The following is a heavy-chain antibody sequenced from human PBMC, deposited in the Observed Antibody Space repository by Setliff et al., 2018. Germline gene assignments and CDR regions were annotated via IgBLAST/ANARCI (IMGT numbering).Heavy chain of an antibody. V-gene: IGHV4-39*07. CDR2: IYHSGSS. D-gene: IGHD3-10*01. CDR1: GGSISSMSYY. Sequence: PSETLSLTCTVSGGSISSMSYYWGWIRQPPGKGLEWIGSIYHSGSSYYNPSLQSRVTISVDMSKNQFSMKLTSVTAADTAVYYCARVDFTMIQGVLGLWGQGTLVTVSS. CDR3: ARVDFTMIQGVLGL. J-gene: IGHJ1*01.